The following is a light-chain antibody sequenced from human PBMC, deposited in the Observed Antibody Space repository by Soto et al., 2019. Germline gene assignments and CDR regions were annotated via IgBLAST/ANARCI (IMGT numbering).Light chain of an antibody. J-gene: IGKJ1*01. CDR1: QSIGSY. Sequence: DIQMTQSPSSLSASVGDRVTITCRASQSIGSYLKWYQQKPGTAPKVVIHSASSLQGGVPSRFRGSGSGTEFILTISSLQPEDFATYHCQQTYTSPPTFGQGTRVEIK. V-gene: IGKV1-39*01. CDR2: SAS. CDR3: QQTYTSPPT.